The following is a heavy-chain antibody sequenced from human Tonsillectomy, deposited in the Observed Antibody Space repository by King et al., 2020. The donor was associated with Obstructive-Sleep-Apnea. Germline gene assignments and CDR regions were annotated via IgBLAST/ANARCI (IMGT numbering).Heavy chain of an antibody. CDR3: ARLAYCGADCLGYFHQ. CDR1: GYSFTSYW. V-gene: IGHV5-51*01. Sequence: VQLVESGAEVKKPGESLKISCKGSGYSFTSYWIGWVRKMPGKGLEWRGIIYPGDSDTRYTPSFEGQVTISADKSISTAYLQWRSLKASDTAMYYCARLAYCGADCLGYFHQWGQGTLVTVSS. J-gene: IGHJ1*01. CDR2: IYPGDSDT. D-gene: IGHD2-21*02.